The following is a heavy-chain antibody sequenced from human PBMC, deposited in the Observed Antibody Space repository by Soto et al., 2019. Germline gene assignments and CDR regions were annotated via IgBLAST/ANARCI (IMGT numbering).Heavy chain of an antibody. CDR1: GLRFSGYS. CDR3: VTEQWGVGGDDY. J-gene: IGHJ4*02. V-gene: IGHV3-21*01. CDR2: ISSSSSHV. Sequence: EVQLVESGGGLVRPGGSLRLSCITSGLRFSGYSMNWVRQAPGRGLEWVSAISSSSSHVFYADSAKGRFTISRDNDKNTRHLQMNSLRAEDTAVYYCVTEQWGVGGDDYGGQGTLVTVSS. D-gene: IGHD1-26*01.